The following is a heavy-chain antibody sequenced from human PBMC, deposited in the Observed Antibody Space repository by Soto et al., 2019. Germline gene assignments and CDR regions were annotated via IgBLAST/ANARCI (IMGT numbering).Heavy chain of an antibody. V-gene: IGHV2-5*01. D-gene: IGHD3-22*01. CDR2: IYWNDDE. CDR1: GFSLSTSGVG. CDR3: AHLPIWYDSSGYGQFDY. J-gene: IGHJ4*02. Sequence: SGPTLVNPTQTLTLTCTFSGFSLSTSGVGVGWIRQPPGKALEWLALIYWNDDERYSPSLKSRLTITKDTSKNQVVLTMTNMDPVDTATYYCAHLPIWYDSSGYGQFDYWGQGTLVTVSS.